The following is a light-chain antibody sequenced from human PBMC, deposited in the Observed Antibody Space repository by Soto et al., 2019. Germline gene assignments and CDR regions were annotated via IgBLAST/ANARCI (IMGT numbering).Light chain of an antibody. V-gene: IGKV4-1*01. Sequence: DIVMTQAPESLAVSLGERATINCKSSQSLFYAPINKNYLAWYQQKPRQPPKLLIYWASIRGFGVPDRFSGSGSGTDFTLTISSLQAEDVAVYYCQQYFDNSITFGQGTRLEI. CDR3: QQYFDNSIT. CDR2: WAS. J-gene: IGKJ5*01. CDR1: QSLFYAPINKNY.